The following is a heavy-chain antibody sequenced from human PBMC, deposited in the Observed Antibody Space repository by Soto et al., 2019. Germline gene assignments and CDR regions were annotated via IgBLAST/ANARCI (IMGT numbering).Heavy chain of an antibody. CDR1: GGTFSSYT. V-gene: IGHV1-69*02. CDR3: AGGTTRNTYYYGMDV. Sequence: QVQLVQSGAEVKKPGSSVKVSCKASGGTFSSYTISWVRHPPGHGLELMGRIIPILGIATYAQKFQGRVTITADKSTSTAYVGLSSLRSEDTAVYSCAGGTTRNTYYYGMDVWGQGNTVTVSS. J-gene: IGHJ6*02. CDR2: IIPILGIA. D-gene: IGHD1-1*01.